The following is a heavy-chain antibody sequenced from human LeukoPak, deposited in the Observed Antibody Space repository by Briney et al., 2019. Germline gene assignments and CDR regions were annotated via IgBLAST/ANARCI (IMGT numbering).Heavy chain of an antibody. V-gene: IGHV1-46*01. CDR2: INPSGGSP. D-gene: IGHD4-23*01. CDR1: GYTSTRYY. Sequence: ASVKVSCKASGYTSTRYYLHWVRQAPGQGLEWMGIINPSGGSPSNAQNFQGSVTMTRDTSTSTVYMELSSLRSEDTAVYYCARARTVVTPFDAFDIWGQGTMVTVSS. CDR3: ARARTVVTPFDAFDI. J-gene: IGHJ3*02.